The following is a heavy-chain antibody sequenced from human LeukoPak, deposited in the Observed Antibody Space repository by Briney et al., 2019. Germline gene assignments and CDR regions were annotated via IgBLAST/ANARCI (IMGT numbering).Heavy chain of an antibody. D-gene: IGHD3-3*01. V-gene: IGHV4-4*07. CDR3: ARQIYDFWSGYSYYYYYGMDV. Sequence: SETLSLTCTVSGGSISSYYWSWIRQPAGKGLEWIGRIYTSGSTNYNPSLKSRVTMSADTYKNQFSLKLSSVTAADTAVYYCARQIYDFWSGYSYYYYYGMDVWGQGTTVTVSS. CDR2: IYTSGST. CDR1: GGSISSYY. J-gene: IGHJ6*02.